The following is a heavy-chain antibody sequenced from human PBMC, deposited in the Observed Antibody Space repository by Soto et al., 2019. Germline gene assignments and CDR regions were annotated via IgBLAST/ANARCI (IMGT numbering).Heavy chain of an antibody. J-gene: IGHJ3*02. CDR1: GGTFSSYA. V-gene: IGHV1-69*06. CDR3: ARDRFGVDDYDSSGYFGAFDI. Sequence: QVQLVQSGAEVKKPGSSVKVSCKASGGTFSSYAISWVRQAPGQGLEWMGGIIPIFGTANYAQKFQGRVTITADKATRTAYMELSSLRYEDTAVYYCARDRFGVDDYDSSGYFGAFDIWGQGTMVTVSS. CDR2: IIPIFGTA. D-gene: IGHD3-22*01.